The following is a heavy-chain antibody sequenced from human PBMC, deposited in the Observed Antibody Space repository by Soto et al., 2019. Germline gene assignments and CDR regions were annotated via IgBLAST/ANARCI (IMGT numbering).Heavy chain of an antibody. Sequence: SETLSLTCSVSGGSISSGDYYWSWIRQPPGQGLEWIGYIYYSGSTYYNPSLKSRVTISVDTSKNQFSLKLSSVTAADTAVYYCARVGSTNSYYYYGVDVWGQGTTVTVSS. CDR1: GGSISSGDYY. J-gene: IGHJ6*02. CDR2: IYYSGST. V-gene: IGHV4-30-4*01. CDR3: ARVGSTNSYYYYGVDV. D-gene: IGHD2-2*01.